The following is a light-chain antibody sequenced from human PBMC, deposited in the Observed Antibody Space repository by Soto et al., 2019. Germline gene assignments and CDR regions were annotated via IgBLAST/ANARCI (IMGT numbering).Light chain of an antibody. CDR1: QSISSSY. CDR3: QQYET. J-gene: IGKJ1*01. Sequence: EIVLTQSPGTLSLSKGERATLSCRASQSISSSYFAWYQQKPGQAPRLLIYGASSRATGIPDRFTGSGSGTDFTLTIRRLEPEDFAVYYCQQYETFGQGTKVDIK. CDR2: GAS. V-gene: IGKV3-20*01.